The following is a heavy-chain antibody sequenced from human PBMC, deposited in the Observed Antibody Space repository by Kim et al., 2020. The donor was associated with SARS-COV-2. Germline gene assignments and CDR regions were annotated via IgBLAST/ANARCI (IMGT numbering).Heavy chain of an antibody. CDR3: ARRGAVAGNPVYDY. D-gene: IGHD6-19*01. V-gene: IGHV4-39*01. Sequence: YNPSLKGRITISVDTSKNQFSLNLSSVTAADTAVYYCARRGAVAGNPVYDYWGQGTLVTVSS. J-gene: IGHJ4*02.